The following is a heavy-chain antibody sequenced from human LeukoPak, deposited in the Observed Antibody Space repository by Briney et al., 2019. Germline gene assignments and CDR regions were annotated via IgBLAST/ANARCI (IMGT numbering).Heavy chain of an antibody. CDR1: GFTFSSYA. J-gene: IGHJ4*02. D-gene: IGHD2-2*01. CDR3: HRYCSSTSCYHWVY. V-gene: IGHV3-23*01. CDR2: ISGSGGST. Sequence: PGGSLRLSCAASGFTFSSYAMSWVRQAPGKGLEWVSAISGSGGSTYYADSVKGRFTISRDNSKNALYLQMNSLRAEDTAVYYCHRYCSSTSCYHWVYWGQGTLVTVSS.